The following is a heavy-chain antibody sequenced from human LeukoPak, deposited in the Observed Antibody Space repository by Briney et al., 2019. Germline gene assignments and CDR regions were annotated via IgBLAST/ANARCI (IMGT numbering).Heavy chain of an antibody. V-gene: IGHV3-13*04. CDR3: ARVSLSTSGYDDALEI. D-gene: IGHD5-12*01. J-gene: IGHJ3*02. CDR2: IGCHGDT. Sequence: PGGSLRLSCAASGFTLSNYDMHWVRQPTGKGLEWVSAIGCHGDTYYAASVKGRFTISREYAKNSLYLQMNSLRVGDTAVYYCARVSLSTSGYDDALEIWGQGTVVTVSS. CDR1: GFTLSNYD.